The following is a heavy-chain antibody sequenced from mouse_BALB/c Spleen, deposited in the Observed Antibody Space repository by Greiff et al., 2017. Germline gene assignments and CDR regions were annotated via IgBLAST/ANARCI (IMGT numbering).Heavy chain of an antibody. J-gene: IGHJ4*01. CDR3: ARFNYSSSPYAMDY. D-gene: IGHD1-1*01. V-gene: IGHV4-1*02. Sequence: EVKLLESGGGLVQPGGSLKLSCAASGFDFSRYWMSWVRQAPGKGLEWIGEINPDSSTINYTPSLKDKFIISRDNAKNTLYLQMSKVRSEDTALYYCARFNYSSSPYAMDYWGQGTSVTVSS. CDR1: GFDFSRYW. CDR2: INPDSSTI.